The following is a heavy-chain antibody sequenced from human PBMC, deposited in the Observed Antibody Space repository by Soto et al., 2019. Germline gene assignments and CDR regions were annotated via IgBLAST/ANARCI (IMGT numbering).Heavy chain of an antibody. CDR1: GFTFSSYG. CDR3: AKDVGYGDYYSLDY. J-gene: IGHJ4*02. D-gene: IGHD4-17*01. Sequence: GGSLRLSCAASGFTFSSYGMHWVRQAPGKGLEWVAVISYDGSNKYYADSVKGRFTISRDNSKNTLYLQMNSLRAEDTAVYYCAKDVGYGDYYSLDYWGQGTLVTVSS. V-gene: IGHV3-30*18. CDR2: ISYDGSNK.